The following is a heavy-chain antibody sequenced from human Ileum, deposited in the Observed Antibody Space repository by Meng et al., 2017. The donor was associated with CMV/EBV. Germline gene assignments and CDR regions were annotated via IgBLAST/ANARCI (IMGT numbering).Heavy chain of an antibody. CDR3: ARVDDFWSGYFDS. V-gene: IGHV6-1*01. Sequence: SGDSVSRNSAAWNWIRQSPSRGLEWLGRTYCRSKWYNDYAVSVRGRITINPDTSKNQFSLQLNSVTPEYTAVYYCARVDDFWSGYFDSWGQGTLVTVSS. D-gene: IGHD3-3*01. J-gene: IGHJ4*02. CDR1: GDSVSRNSAA. CDR2: TYCRSKWYN.